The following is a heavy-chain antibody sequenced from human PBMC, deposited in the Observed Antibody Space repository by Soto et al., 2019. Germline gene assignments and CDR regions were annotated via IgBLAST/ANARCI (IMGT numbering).Heavy chain of an antibody. J-gene: IGHJ5*02. CDR2: INPNSGGT. CDR1: GYTFAGYY. Sequence: SVKVSCDASGYTFAGYYMHLVRQAPGQGLEWMGWINPNSGGTNYAQKFQGRVTMTRDTSISTAYMELSRLRSDDTAVYYCARDDSTMIVVVINPPGGFDPWGQGTLVTVSS. CDR3: ARDDSTMIVVVINPPGGFDP. D-gene: IGHD3-22*01. V-gene: IGHV1-2*02.